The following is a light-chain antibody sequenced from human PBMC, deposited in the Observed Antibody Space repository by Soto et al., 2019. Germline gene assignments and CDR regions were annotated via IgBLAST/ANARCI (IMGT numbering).Light chain of an antibody. CDR1: SSNIGAGYD. J-gene: IGLJ3*02. CDR3: QSYDSSLSGSV. CDR2: DNN. V-gene: IGLV1-40*01. Sequence: QSVLTQPPSVSGAPGQRVTISRTGSSSNIGAGYDVHWYQQLPGTAPKLLIYDNNDRPSGVPDRFSGSKSGTSASLAITGLQAEDEADYYCQSYDSSLSGSVFGGGTKLTVL.